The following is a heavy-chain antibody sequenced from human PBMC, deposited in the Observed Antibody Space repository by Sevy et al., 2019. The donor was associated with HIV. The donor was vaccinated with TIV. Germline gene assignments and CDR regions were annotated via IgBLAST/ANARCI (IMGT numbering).Heavy chain of an antibody. CDR3: ARGLLGYSSGWYVPPTKTDDAFDI. CDR1: GYTFTSYG. D-gene: IGHD6-19*01. J-gene: IGHJ3*02. V-gene: IGHV1-18*01. Sequence: ASVKVSCKASGYTFTSYGISWVRQAPGQGLEWMGWISAYNGNTNYAQKLQGRVTMTTDTSTSTAYMELRSLRSDDTAVYYCARGLLGYSSGWYVPPTKTDDAFDIWGQGTMVTVSS. CDR2: ISAYNGNT.